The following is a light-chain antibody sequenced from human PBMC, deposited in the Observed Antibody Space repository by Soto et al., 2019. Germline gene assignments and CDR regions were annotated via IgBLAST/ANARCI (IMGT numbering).Light chain of an antibody. CDR2: GAS. J-gene: IGKJ4*01. CDR1: QSVPKDY. CDR3: QQSSISPLT. Sequence: EMVLTQAPGTLSLSQGERATLSCRASQSVPKDYLVWYQHKPGQAPRLLIHGASSRATGIPDRFSGSGSGTDFTLTISRLEPEDFAVYYCQQSSISPLTFGGGTKVDIK. V-gene: IGKV3-20*01.